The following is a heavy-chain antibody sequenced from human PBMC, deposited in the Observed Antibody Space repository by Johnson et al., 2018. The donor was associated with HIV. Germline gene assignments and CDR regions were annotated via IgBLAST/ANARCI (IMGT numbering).Heavy chain of an antibody. D-gene: IGHD3-16*02. CDR3: ARGGLGYQNIHDPFDI. CDR1: GFTFSNYA. CDR2: ISYDGSNK. J-gene: IGHJ3*02. V-gene: IGHV3-30*04. Sequence: QVQLVESGGGVVQPGRSLRLSCAASGFTFSNYAMHWVRQAPGKGLEWVAVISYDGSNKYYADSVKGRFTISRDNSKNTLYLQMNSLRAEDTALYYCARGGLGYQNIHDPFDIWGQGTMVTVSS.